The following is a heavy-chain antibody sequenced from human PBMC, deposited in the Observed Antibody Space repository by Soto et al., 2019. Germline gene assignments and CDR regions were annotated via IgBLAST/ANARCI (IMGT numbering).Heavy chain of an antibody. CDR1: GFTLSSYS. V-gene: IGHV3-21*01. CDR2: ISSSSSYI. Sequence: GGSLRLSCAASGFTLSSYSMNWVRQAPGKGLEWVSSISSSSSYIYYADSVKGRFTISRDNATNSLYLQMNRLRAEDTAVYYCARFVRPLAATDAFDIWGQGTRVTVSS. J-gene: IGHJ3*02. D-gene: IGHD5-12*01. CDR3: ARFVRPLAATDAFDI.